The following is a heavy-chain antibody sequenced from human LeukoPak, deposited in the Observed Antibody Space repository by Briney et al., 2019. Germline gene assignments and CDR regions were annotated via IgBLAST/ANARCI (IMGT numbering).Heavy chain of an antibody. J-gene: IGHJ4*02. Sequence: GGSLRLSCAASGFTFSSYGMSWVRQAPGKGLEWVSGISGSGGSTFYADSVKGRFTISRDNSKNTLYLQMSSLRAEDTAVYYCAKDRNGDFAYYFDFWGQGTLVTVSS. D-gene: IGHD4-17*01. CDR1: GFTFSSYG. CDR2: ISGSGGST. V-gene: IGHV3-23*01. CDR3: AKDRNGDFAYYFDF.